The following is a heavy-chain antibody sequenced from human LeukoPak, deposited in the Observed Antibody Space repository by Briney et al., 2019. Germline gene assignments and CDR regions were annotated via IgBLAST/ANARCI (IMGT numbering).Heavy chain of an antibody. Sequence: GGSLRLSCAASGLTFSSYGMHWVRQAPGKGLEWVAVISYDGSNKYYADSVKGRFTISRDNSKNTLYLQMNSLRAEDTAVYYCAKENSYYDSGSQLNYFDYWGQGTLVTVSS. CDR3: AKENSYYDSGSQLNYFDY. CDR2: ISYDGSNK. J-gene: IGHJ4*02. CDR1: GLTFSSYG. D-gene: IGHD3-10*01. V-gene: IGHV3-30*18.